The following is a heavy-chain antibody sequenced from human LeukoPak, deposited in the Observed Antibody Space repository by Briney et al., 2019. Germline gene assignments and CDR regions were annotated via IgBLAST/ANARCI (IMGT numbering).Heavy chain of an antibody. CDR2: ISSSSSYI. CDR3: ARDPGYCSGGSCYFEHI. D-gene: IGHD2-15*01. CDR1: GFTFSSYI. V-gene: IGHV3-21*01. Sequence: PGGSLRLSCAASGFTFSSYIMNWVRQAPGKGLEWVSSISSSSSYIYYADSVKGRFTISRDNAKNSLYLQMNSLRAEDTAVYYCARDPGYCSGGSCYFEHIWGQATMVTVSS. J-gene: IGHJ3*02.